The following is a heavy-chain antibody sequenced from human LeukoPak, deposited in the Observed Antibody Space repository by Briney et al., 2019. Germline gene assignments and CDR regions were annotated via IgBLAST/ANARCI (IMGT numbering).Heavy chain of an antibody. D-gene: IGHD6-19*01. CDR1: GFTFSDYY. CDR3: ARDSDSSGWYWVANDY. Sequence: GGSLRLSCAASGFTFSDYYMSWIRQAPGKGLEWVSYISSSGSTIYYADSVKGRFTISRDNAKNSLYLQMNSLRAEDTAVYYCARDSDSSGWYWVANDYWGQGTLVTVSS. J-gene: IGHJ4*02. V-gene: IGHV3-11*04. CDR2: ISSSGSTI.